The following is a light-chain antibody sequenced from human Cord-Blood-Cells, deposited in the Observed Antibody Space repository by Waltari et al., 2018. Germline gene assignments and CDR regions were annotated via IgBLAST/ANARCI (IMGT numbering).Light chain of an antibody. V-gene: IGKV1-39*01. CDR1: QSISSY. Sequence: DIQMTQSPSSLSASVGDRVTITCRASQSISSYLNWYQQKPGKAPKLLIYAASSLQSGVPSRFSGSVSGTDFTLTISSLQPEDFATYYCQQSYSTPFTCGPGTKVDIK. CDR2: AAS. CDR3: QQSYSTPFT. J-gene: IGKJ3*01.